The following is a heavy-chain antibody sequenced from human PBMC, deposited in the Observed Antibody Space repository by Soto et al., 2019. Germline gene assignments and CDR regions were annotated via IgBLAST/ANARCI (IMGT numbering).Heavy chain of an antibody. CDR2: ISYDGSNK. Sequence: GGSLRLSWAASGFTFSSYAMHWVRQAPGKGLEWVAVISYDGSNKYYADSVKGRFTISRDNSKNTLYLQMNSLRAEDTAVYYCARERYYYDSSGLDYWGQGTLVTVSS. CDR3: ARERYYYDSSGLDY. CDR1: GFTFSSYA. V-gene: IGHV3-30-3*01. J-gene: IGHJ4*02. D-gene: IGHD3-22*01.